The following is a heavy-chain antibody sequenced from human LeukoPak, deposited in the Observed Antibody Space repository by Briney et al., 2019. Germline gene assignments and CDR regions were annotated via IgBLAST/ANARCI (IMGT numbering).Heavy chain of an antibody. CDR2: IRQDGSQK. CDR3: ARDMGSGYYDSSGYSDY. V-gene: IGHV3-7*01. J-gene: IGHJ4*02. Sequence: GGSLRLSCAASGFTFSNFWMSWVRQAPGKGLEWVATIRQDGSQKYYVDSVKGRFTISRDNAKNSLYLQMNSLRAEDTAVYYCARDMGSGYYDSSGYSDYWGQGTLVTVSS. CDR1: GFTFSNFW. D-gene: IGHD3-22*01.